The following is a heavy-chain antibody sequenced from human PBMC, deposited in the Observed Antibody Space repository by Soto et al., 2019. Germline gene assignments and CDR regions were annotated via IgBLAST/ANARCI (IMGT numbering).Heavy chain of an antibody. V-gene: IGHV1-18*01. Sequence: QVQLVQSGAEVKKPGASVKVSCKASGYTFTSYGISWVRQAPGQGLEWMGWISAYNGNTNYAQKLQGRVTMTTDTSTSIAYMEQRSMRPDDAAVYYCAREGYYAILTGYYIIHFSYGMDVWGQGPAFTVSS. CDR3: AREGYYAILTGYYIIHFSYGMDV. D-gene: IGHD3-9*01. CDR2: ISAYNGNT. CDR1: GYTFTSYG. J-gene: IGHJ6*01.